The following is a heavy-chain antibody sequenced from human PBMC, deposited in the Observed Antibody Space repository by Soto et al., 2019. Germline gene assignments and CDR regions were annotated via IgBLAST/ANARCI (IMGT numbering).Heavy chain of an antibody. CDR3: ASIPPGRTAMSWVDY. CDR1: GYTFTTYY. V-gene: IGHV1-69*13. Sequence: ASVKVSCKASGYTFTTYYMHWVRQAPGQGLEWMGGIIPIFGTANYAQKFQGRVTITADESTSTAYMELSSLRSEDTAVYYCASIPPGRTAMSWVDYWGQGTLVTVSS. J-gene: IGHJ4*02. CDR2: IIPIFGTA. D-gene: IGHD5-18*01.